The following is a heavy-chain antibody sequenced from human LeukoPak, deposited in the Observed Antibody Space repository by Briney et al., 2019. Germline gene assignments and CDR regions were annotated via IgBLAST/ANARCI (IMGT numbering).Heavy chain of an antibody. V-gene: IGHV1-8*03. CDR3: ARALYYDSSLGY. CDR2: MNPNSGNT. CDR1: GYTFTSYD. Sequence: ASVKVSCKASGYTFTSYDINWVRQAAGQGLEWMGWMNPNSGNTGYAQKSQGRVTITRNTSISTAYMELSSLRSEDTAVYYCARALYYDSSLGYWGQGTLVTVSS. J-gene: IGHJ4*02. D-gene: IGHD3-22*01.